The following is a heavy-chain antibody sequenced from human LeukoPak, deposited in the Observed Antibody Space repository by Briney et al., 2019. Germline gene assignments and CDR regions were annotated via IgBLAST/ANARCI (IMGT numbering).Heavy chain of an antibody. CDR1: GFTFSSYA. J-gene: IGHJ3*01. CDR3: AKDMWFDSSWLHAFDL. Sequence: GGSLRLSCAASGFTFSSYAMNWARQAPGKGLEWVSFMNSDGSTIHYAESVKGRSTISRDNAKNSLYLQMNSLRPEDTAIYYCAKDMWFDSSWLHAFDLWGQGTMVTVSS. V-gene: IGHV3-48*01. CDR2: MNSDGSTI. D-gene: IGHD6-13*01.